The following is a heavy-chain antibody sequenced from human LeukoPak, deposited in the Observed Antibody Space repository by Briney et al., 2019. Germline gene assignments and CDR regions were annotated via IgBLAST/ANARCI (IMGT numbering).Heavy chain of an antibody. J-gene: IGHJ3*02. V-gene: IGHV3-53*01. CDR1: GFTVSDNY. CDR3: ARIEWERLGRAFDI. Sequence: PGGSLRLSCGASGFTVSDNYMTWVRQAPGKGLEWVSSIYSAGATHYAESVKGRFTISRDNSKNTLYLQMNSLRAEDMAVYYCARIEWERLGRAFDIWGQGTMVTVSS. CDR2: IYSAGAT. D-gene: IGHD1-26*01.